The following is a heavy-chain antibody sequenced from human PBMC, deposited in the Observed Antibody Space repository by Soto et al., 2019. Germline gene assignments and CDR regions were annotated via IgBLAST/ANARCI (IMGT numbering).Heavy chain of an antibody. CDR1: GFTFSSYA. CDR3: AKDAYGDYDYYYYMDV. J-gene: IGHJ6*03. V-gene: IGHV3-23*01. CDR2: ISGSGGST. D-gene: IGHD4-17*01. Sequence: GGSLRLSCAASGFTFSSYAMSWVRQAPGKGLEWVSAISGSGGSTYYADSVKGRFTISRDNSKNTLYLQMNSLRAEDTAVYYCAKDAYGDYDYYYYMDVWGKGTTVTVSS.